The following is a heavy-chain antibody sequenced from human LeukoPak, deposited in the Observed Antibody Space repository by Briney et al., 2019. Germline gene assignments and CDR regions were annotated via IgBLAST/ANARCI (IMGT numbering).Heavy chain of an antibody. D-gene: IGHD3-22*01. CDR1: GFTFSSYN. CDR3: ARDVHYDSSGYYYADAFDI. Sequence: GGSLRLSCAASGFTFSSYNMNWVRQAPGKGLEWVSYISSSTGTIYYADSVKGRFTISRDNAKNSLYLQMNSLRAEDTAVYYCARDVHYDSSGYYYADAFDIWGQGTMVTVSS. V-gene: IGHV3-48*04. J-gene: IGHJ3*02. CDR2: ISSSTGTI.